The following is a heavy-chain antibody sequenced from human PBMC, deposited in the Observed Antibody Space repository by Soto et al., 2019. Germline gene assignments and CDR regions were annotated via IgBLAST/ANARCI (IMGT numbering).Heavy chain of an antibody. V-gene: IGHV1-69*17. CDR1: GGTFNTYG. CDR2: IIPFFDVT. Sequence: VQLVQSGAEVKKPGSSVRVSCKASGGTFNTYGFSWVRQAPGQGLEWMGGIIPFFDVTHYAQTFQGRVNLTADSSTSTAYMELTSLRSEDTAVYYCVRDYPRDSVVVLPFYYSDMDVWGQGTTVTVSS. D-gene: IGHD2-15*01. J-gene: IGHJ6*02. CDR3: VRDYPRDSVVVLPFYYSDMDV.